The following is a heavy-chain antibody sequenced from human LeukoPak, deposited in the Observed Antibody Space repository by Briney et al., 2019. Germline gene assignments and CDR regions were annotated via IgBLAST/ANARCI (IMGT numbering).Heavy chain of an antibody. D-gene: IGHD2-15*01. CDR3: ARDSLGYCSGGSCYPRFDP. CDR1: GFTFSTYW. V-gene: IGHV3-7*01. CDR2: INQDASEI. J-gene: IGHJ5*02. Sequence: SGGSLRLSCAASGFTFSTYWMNWYRQAPGKGLEWVGDINQDASEINYVDSVKGRFTISRDNAKNSLYLQMNSLRAEDTAVYYCARDSLGYCSGGSCYPRFDPWGQGTLVTVSS.